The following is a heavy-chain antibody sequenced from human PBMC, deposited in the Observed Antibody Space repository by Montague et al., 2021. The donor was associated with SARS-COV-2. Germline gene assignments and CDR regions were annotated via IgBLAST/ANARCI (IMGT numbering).Heavy chain of an antibody. CDR1: SGSIISSGYY. Sequence: SETLSLTCSVSSGSIISSGYYWGWIRQPPGKELEWIGNIYYSGTTYYNPSLQSRGTISVDTSKNHLSLRLSSVTAADTAVHFCARGMIWGVTTPFDYWGQGSQVTVSS. CDR3: ARGMIWGVTTPFDY. CDR2: IYYSGTT. D-gene: IGHD3-10*01. J-gene: IGHJ4*02. V-gene: IGHV4-39*02.